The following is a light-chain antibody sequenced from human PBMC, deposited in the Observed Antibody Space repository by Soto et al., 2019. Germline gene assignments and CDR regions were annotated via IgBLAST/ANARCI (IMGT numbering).Light chain of an antibody. CDR3: QQYGSSPPT. Sequence: EIVLTQSPGTLSLSPGERASLSCRASQSVSSSYLAWYQQIPGQAPRLLINDAFRRATGIPDRFSGSGSGTDFTLTISRLEPEDFAVYYCQQYGSSPPTFGQGTKVDIK. CDR1: QSVSSSY. CDR2: DAF. J-gene: IGKJ1*01. V-gene: IGKV3-20*01.